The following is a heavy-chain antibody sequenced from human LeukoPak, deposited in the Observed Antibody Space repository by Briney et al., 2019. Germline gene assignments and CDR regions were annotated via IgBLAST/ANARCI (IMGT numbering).Heavy chain of an antibody. V-gene: IGHV4-39*01. Sequence: SETLSLTCTVSGGSISSSSYYWGWIRQPPGTGLEWIGSIYYSGSTYYNPSLKSRVTISVDTSKNQFSLKLSSVTAADTAVYYCARKTSYDSSGYEYFDYWGQGTLVTVSS. CDR1: GGSISSSSYY. CDR3: ARKTSYDSSGYEYFDY. D-gene: IGHD3-22*01. CDR2: IYYSGST. J-gene: IGHJ4*02.